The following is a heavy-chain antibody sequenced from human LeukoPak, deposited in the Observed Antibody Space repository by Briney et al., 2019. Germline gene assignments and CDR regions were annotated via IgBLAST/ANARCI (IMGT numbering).Heavy chain of an antibody. CDR1: GGTFSSYA. CDR2: MNPNSGNT. Sequence: ASVKVSCKASGGTFSSYAISWVRQATGQGLEWMGWMNPNSGNTAYAQKFQGRVTMTRNTSISTAYMELSSLRSEDTAVYYCARVRLFRFDPWGQGTLVTVSS. D-gene: IGHD3-22*01. V-gene: IGHV1-8*02. CDR3: ARVRLFRFDP. J-gene: IGHJ5*02.